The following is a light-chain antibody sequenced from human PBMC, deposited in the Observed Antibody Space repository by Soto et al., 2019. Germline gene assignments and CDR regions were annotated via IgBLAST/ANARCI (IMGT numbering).Light chain of an antibody. CDR1: SSNIGAGYD. J-gene: IGLJ2*01. V-gene: IGLV1-40*01. Sequence: QSVLTQPPSVSGAPGQRVTISCTGSSSNIGAGYDVHWYQQLPGTAPKLLIYGNSNRPSGVPDRFSGSKSGTSASLAITGLQAEDEADYSCQSYDSSLREVFGGGTKLTVL. CDR3: QSYDSSLREV. CDR2: GNS.